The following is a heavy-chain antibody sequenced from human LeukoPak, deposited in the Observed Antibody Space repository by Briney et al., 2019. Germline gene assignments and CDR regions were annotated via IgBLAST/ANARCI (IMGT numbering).Heavy chain of an antibody. V-gene: IGHV1-2*02. J-gene: IGHJ4*02. D-gene: IGHD5-24*01. CDR2: INPNSGGT. Sequence: GASVKVSCKASGYTFTGHYMHWVRQAPGRGLEWMGWINPNSGGTNYAQKFQGRVTMTSDTSISTAYMELSRLRSDDTAVYYCARPPGRDGYNRYDYWGQGTLVTVSS. CDR3: ARPPGRDGYNRYDY. CDR1: GYTFTGHY.